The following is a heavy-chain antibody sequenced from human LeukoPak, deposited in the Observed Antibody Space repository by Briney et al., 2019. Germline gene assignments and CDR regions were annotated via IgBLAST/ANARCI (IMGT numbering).Heavy chain of an antibody. CDR1: GFTLSSYS. CDR3: ARDYGLGIRRGAFDI. D-gene: IGHD3-10*01. CDR2: ISIGSSII. V-gene: IGHV3-48*01. J-gene: IGHJ3*02. Sequence: GGSLRLSCAVSGFTLSSYSVNWVRQAPGKGLEWISYISIGSSIISYADSVKGRFTISRDNSKNTLYLQMNSLRAEDTAVYYCARDYGLGIRRGAFDIWGQGTMVTVSS.